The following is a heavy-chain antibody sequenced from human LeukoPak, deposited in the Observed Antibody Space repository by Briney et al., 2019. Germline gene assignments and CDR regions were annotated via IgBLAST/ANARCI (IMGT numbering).Heavy chain of an antibody. D-gene: IGHD2-15*01. CDR3: ARVTRDIVVVVAATGYSGAFDI. CDR1: GGTFSSYA. CDR2: IIPIFGTA. V-gene: IGHV1-69*06. J-gene: IGHJ3*02. Sequence: GASVKVSCKASGGTFSSYAISWVRQAPGQGLEWMGGIIPIFGTANYAQKFQGRVTITADKSTSAAYMELSSLRSEDTAVYYCARVTRDIVVVVAATGYSGAFDIWGQGTMVTVSS.